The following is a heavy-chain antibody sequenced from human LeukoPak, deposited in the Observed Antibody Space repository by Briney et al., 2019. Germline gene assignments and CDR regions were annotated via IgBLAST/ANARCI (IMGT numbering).Heavy chain of an antibody. J-gene: IGHJ2*01. D-gene: IGHD7-27*01. CDR3: AKDMVWGWFFDL. Sequence: GGSLRLSCAAFGFKFADYAMHWVRQIPGGGLEWVSLTSGDGGTTYFADSVKGRFTISRDNSKNSLYLQMNSLRTEDTAFYYCAKDMVWGWFFDLWGRGTLVTVSS. CDR2: TSGDGGTT. CDR1: GFKFADYA. V-gene: IGHV3-43*02.